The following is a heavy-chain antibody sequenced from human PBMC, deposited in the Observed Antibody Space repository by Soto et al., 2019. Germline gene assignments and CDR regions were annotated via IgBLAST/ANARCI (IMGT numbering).Heavy chain of an antibody. V-gene: IGHV3-23*01. CDR2: IGSGGSPT. J-gene: IGHJ4*02. CDR3: AKGALSTYFD. D-gene: IGHD3-9*01. Sequence: GGSLRLACAASGFTFTEYCMMWVRQAPGKGLEWVSSIGSGGSPTYYADSVKGRFTISRDNSKNTLYLQMNSLRAEDTAVYYCAKGALSTYFDWGQGTLVTVS. CDR1: GFTFTEYC.